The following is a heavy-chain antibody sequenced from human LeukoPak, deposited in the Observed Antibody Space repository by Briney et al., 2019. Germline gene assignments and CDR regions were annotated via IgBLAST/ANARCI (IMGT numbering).Heavy chain of an antibody. D-gene: IGHD3-9*01. CDR3: ARGQYDILTGYWYYFDY. J-gene: IGHJ4*02. Sequence: SETLSLTCTVSGGSISSYYWSWIRQPPGQGLEWIGYIYYSGSTNYNPSLKSRVAISVDTSKNQFSLKLSSVTAADTAVYYCARGQYDILTGYWYYFDYWGQGTLVTVSS. CDR1: GGSISSYY. CDR2: IYYSGST. V-gene: IGHV4-59*01.